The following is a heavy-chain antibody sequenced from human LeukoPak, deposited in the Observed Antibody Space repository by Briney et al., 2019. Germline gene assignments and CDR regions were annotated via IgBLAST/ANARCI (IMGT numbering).Heavy chain of an antibody. J-gene: IGHJ4*02. D-gene: IGHD3-22*01. CDR2: IIPIFGTA. V-gene: IGHV1-69*13. Sequence: SVKVSSKASGGTFSSYAISGVRQAPGQGLEWMGGIIPIFGTANYAQKFQGRVTITADESTSTAYMELSSLRSEATAVYYCTRAYYYDSSASKIDYWGQGTMVTVSS. CDR3: TRAYYYDSSASKIDY. CDR1: GGTFSSYA.